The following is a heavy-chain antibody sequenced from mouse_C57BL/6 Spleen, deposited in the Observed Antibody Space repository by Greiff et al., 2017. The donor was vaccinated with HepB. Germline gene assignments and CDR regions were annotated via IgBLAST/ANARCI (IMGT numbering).Heavy chain of an antibody. J-gene: IGHJ2*01. CDR3: AREGIYGNYDYFDY. V-gene: IGHV1-39*01. Sequence: VHVKQSGPELVKPGASVKISCKASGYSFTDYNMNWVKQSNGKSLEWIGVINPNYGTTSYNQKFKGKATLTVDQSSSTAYMQLNSLTSEDSAVYYCAREGIYGNYDYFDYWGQGTTLTVSS. CDR2: INPNYGTT. D-gene: IGHD2-1*01. CDR1: GYSFTDYN.